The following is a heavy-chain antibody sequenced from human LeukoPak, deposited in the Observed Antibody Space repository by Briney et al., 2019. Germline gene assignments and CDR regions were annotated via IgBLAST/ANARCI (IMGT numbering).Heavy chain of an antibody. D-gene: IGHD2-2*01. Sequence: SETLSLTCTVSGDSISSHYRSWIRQPPGKGLEWIGYIYYSESTYYNPSLKSRVTTSVDTSKNQFSLKLTSVTAADTAVYYCARGLLKGQLHLGYSYYMDVWGKGTTITVSS. CDR2: IYYSEST. J-gene: IGHJ6*03. V-gene: IGHV4-59*11. CDR1: GDSISSHY. CDR3: ARGLLKGQLHLGYSYYMDV.